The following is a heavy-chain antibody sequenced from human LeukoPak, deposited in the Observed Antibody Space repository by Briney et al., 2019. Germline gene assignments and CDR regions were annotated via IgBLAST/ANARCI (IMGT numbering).Heavy chain of an antibody. D-gene: IGHD1-1*01. J-gene: IGHJ4*02. CDR1: GGSITSGSYY. Sequence: SETLSLTCTVSGGSITSGSYYWSWIRQPAGKGLEWIERFYTNGGTSYNPSLESRVTISVDTSQNQFSLRLSSVTAADTAVYYCARAVTTAVLDFWGQGTLDTVSS. V-gene: IGHV4-61*02. CDR2: FYTNGGT. CDR3: ARAVTTAVLDF.